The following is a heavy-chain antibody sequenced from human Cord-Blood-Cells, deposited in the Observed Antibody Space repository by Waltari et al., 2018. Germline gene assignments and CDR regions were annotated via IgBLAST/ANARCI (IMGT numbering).Heavy chain of an antibody. CDR1: GYTFTSYG. D-gene: IGHD2-15*01. V-gene: IGHV1-18*01. CDR2: ISAYNGNT. J-gene: IGHJ5*02. CDR3: ARDLGGCSGGSCYSENWFDP. Sequence: QVQLVQSGAEVKKPGASVKVSCKASGYTFTSYGISWVRPAPGPGLEWMGWISAYNGNTNYAQKLQGRVTMTTDTSTSTAYMELRSLRSDDTAVYYCARDLGGCSGGSCYSENWFDPWGQGTLVTVSS.